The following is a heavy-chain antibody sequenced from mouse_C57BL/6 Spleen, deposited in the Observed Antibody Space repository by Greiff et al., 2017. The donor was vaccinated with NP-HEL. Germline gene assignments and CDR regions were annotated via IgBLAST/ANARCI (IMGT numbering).Heavy chain of an antibody. CDR1: GFTFSSYA. D-gene: IGHD1-1*01. V-gene: IGHV5-4*01. CDR2: ISDGGSYT. CDR3: ARAYGSSPHWYFDV. J-gene: IGHJ1*03. Sequence: QGVESGGGLVKPGGSLKLSCAASGFTFSSYAMSWVRQTPEKRLEWVATISDGGSYTYYPDNVKGRFTISRDNAKNNLYLQMSHLKSEDTAMYYCARAYGSSPHWYFDVWGTGTTVTVSS.